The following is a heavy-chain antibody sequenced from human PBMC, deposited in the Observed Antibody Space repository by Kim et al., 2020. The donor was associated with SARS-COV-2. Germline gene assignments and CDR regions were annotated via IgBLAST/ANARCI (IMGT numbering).Heavy chain of an antibody. J-gene: IGHJ5*02. CDR3: ARDSGSSGWYGWLDP. Sequence: DPVKGRFTTSRDNDKTSLYLQMNSLRDEDTAVYYCARDSGSSGWYGWLDPWGQGTLVTVSS. D-gene: IGHD6-19*01. V-gene: IGHV3-11*06.